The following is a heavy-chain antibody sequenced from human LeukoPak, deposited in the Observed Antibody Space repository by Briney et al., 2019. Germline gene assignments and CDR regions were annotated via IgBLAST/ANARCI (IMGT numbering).Heavy chain of an antibody. CDR3: ARDRNGYYY. J-gene: IGHJ4*02. D-gene: IGHD3-3*01. Sequence: SETLSLTCTASGGSISSYYWSWIRQPPGKRLEWIGYIYYSGSTNYNPSLKSRVTISVDRSKNQFSLKLSSVTAADTAVYYCARDRNGYYYWGQGTLVTVSS. V-gene: IGHV4-59*01. CDR1: GGSISSYY. CDR2: IYYSGST.